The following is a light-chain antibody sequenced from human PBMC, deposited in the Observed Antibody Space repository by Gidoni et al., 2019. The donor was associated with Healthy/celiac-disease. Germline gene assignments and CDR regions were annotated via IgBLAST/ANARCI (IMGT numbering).Light chain of an antibody. J-gene: IGKJ1*01. CDR2: AAS. Sequence: DIQMTQSPSSLSASVGDRVTITCRASQRISNYLSWYQQKPREAPKLLISAASNLQSGVPSRFSGSGSGTDFTLTISSLQPEDFATYYCLQTYNTWTFGQGTKVEIK. CDR1: QRISNY. CDR3: LQTYNTWT. V-gene: IGKV1-39*01.